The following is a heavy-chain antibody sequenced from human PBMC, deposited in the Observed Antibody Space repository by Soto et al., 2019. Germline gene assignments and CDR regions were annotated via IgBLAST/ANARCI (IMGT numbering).Heavy chain of an antibody. CDR3: ARAVTTVTTPRGYYYGMDV. CDR1: GFTVSSNY. V-gene: IGHV3-53*01. CDR2: IYSGGST. Sequence: PGGSLRLSCAASGFTVSSNYMSWVRQAPGKGLEWVSVIYSGGSTYYADSVKGRFTISRDNSKNTLYLQMNSLRAEDTAVYYCARAVTTVTTPRGYYYGMDVWGQGTTVTVSS. J-gene: IGHJ6*02. D-gene: IGHD4-4*01.